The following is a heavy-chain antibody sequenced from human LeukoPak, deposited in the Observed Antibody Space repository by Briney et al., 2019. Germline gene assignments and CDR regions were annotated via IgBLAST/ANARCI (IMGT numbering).Heavy chain of an antibody. D-gene: IGHD6-13*01. CDR1: GYTFTGYY. V-gene: IGHV1-2*02. Sequence: EASVKVSCKASGYTFTGYYMNWVRQAPGQGLEWMGWINPNSGGTNYAQKFQGRVTMTRDTSISTAYMELSRLRSDDTAVYYCAREVIEAAAVTSFDPWGQGTLVTVSS. J-gene: IGHJ5*02. CDR2: INPNSGGT. CDR3: AREVIEAAAVTSFDP.